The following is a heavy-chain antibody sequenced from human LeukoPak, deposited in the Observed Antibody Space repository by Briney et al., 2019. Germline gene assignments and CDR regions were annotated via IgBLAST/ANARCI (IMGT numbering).Heavy chain of an antibody. CDR3: ARILSSGWQYFDY. D-gene: IGHD6-19*01. CDR2: ISSSSSYI. V-gene: IGHV3-21*01. CDR1: GFIVSSNS. Sequence: GGSLRLSCAASGFIVSSNSMSWDRQAPGKGLEWVSSISSSSSYIYYADSVKGRFTISRDNAKNSLYLQMNSLRVEDTAVYYCARILSSGWQYFDYWGQGTLVTVSS. J-gene: IGHJ4*02.